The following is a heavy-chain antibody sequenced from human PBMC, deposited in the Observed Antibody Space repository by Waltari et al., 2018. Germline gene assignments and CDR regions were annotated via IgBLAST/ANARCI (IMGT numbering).Heavy chain of an antibody. J-gene: IGHJ5*02. CDR2: TFYSGTT. D-gene: IGHD2-2*01. Sequence: QVQLQESVPGLVRPSETLSLGCTVSNVSIRSYYLTWIRHPPWQGMEWLGFTFYSGTTNYNPSLKSRVTISLDASKNQFSLKLSSVTAADTAVYYCARGFLYCSSTSCWGIAAALVEVWFDPWGQGTLVTVSS. V-gene: IGHV4-59*12. CDR3: ARGFLYCSSTSCWGIAAALVEVWFDP. CDR1: NVSIRSYY.